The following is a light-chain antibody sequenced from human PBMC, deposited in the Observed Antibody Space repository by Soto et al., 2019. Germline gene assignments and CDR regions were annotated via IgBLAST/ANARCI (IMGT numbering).Light chain of an antibody. CDR1: QSVSSN. CDR3: QQYNNWPFIT. Sequence: EIVMTQSPATLSVCPGERATRSCRASQSVSSNLAWYQQKPGQAPRLLIYGASTRATGIPARFSGSGSGTEFTLTISSLQSEDFAVYYCQQYNNWPFITFGQGTRLEIK. CDR2: GAS. V-gene: IGKV3-15*01. J-gene: IGKJ5*01.